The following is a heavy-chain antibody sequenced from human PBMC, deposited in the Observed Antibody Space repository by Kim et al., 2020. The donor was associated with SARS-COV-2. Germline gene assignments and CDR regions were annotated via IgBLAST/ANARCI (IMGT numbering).Heavy chain of an antibody. V-gene: IGHV6-1*01. CDR2: TYYRSEWYH. CDR3: AGDSGWAFHY. D-gene: IGHD6-19*01. Sequence: SQTLSLTCAIAGDSVSRNSATWTWIRQSPSRGLEWLGRTYYRSEWYHDSAPSVKSRIRINADTSKNQFSLHLSSVTPDDTAVYYCAGDSGWAFHYWGPGTLITVSS. J-gene: IGHJ4*02. CDR1: GDSVSRNSAT.